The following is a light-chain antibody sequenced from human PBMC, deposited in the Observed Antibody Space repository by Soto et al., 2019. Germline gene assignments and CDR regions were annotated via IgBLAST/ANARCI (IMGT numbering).Light chain of an antibody. CDR2: ASS. CDR3: QQYKNWLQCT. CDR1: QSVSSN. V-gene: IGKV3-15*01. Sequence: ELLITQSPATLSASPGERATLSCRASQSVSSNLAWYQQKPGQAPRLLIYASSTRASGIPTRFSGSGSGTQFTLTISSLQSEDFAVYYCQQYKNWLQCTFGQGTKV. J-gene: IGKJ1*01.